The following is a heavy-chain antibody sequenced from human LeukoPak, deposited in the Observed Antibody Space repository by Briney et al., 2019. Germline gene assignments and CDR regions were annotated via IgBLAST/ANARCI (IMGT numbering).Heavy chain of an antibody. CDR1: GFSFSSYE. Sequence: WGSLRLSCAASGFSFSSYEMNWVRQAPGKGLEWVSYISSSGSTIYYADSMKGRFTISKDSAKNSLYLQMNSLRAEETAGNNGANVLRGQTLDHGGQRSLVTVYS. D-gene: IGHD3-16*01. CDR3: ANVLRGQTLDH. V-gene: IGHV3-48*03. J-gene: IGHJ4*02. CDR2: ISSSGSTI.